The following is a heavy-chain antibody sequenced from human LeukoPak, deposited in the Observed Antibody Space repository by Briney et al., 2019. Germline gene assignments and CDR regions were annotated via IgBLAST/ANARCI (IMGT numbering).Heavy chain of an antibody. D-gene: IGHD1-26*01. CDR1: GYTFTSYG. V-gene: IGHV1-18*01. J-gene: IGHJ4*02. CDR2: ISAYNGNT. CDR3: ARAGVEGATGPLPVY. Sequence: ASVKVSCKASGYTFTSYGISWVRQAPGQGLEWMGRISAYNGNTNYAQKLQGRVTMTTDTSTSTAYMELRSLRSDDTAVYYCARAGVEGATGPLPVYWGQGTLVTVSS.